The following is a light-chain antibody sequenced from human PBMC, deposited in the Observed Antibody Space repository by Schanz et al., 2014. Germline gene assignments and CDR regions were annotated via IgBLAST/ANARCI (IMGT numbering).Light chain of an antibody. CDR2: DAS. V-gene: IGKV3-11*01. CDR1: QSVSSN. J-gene: IGKJ3*01. CDR3: QHRSIWPPGIT. Sequence: EIVMTQSPATLSVSPGERATLSCRASQSVSSNLAWYQQKPGQAPRLLIYDASNRATGIPARFSGSGSGTDFTLTIRSLETEDFAVYYCQHRSIWPPGITFGPGTKVVIK.